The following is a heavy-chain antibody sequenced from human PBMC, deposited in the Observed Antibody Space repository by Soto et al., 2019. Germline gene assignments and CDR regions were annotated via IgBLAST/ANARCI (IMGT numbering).Heavy chain of an antibody. D-gene: IGHD3-22*01. Sequence: GGSLRLSCAASGFTFSSYGMHWVRQAPGKGLEWVAVIWYDGSNKYYADSVKGRFTISRDNSKNTLYPQMNSLRAEDTARYYCARVLYDSSAYEEYYYYYRMDVWGQGTPVTVSS. CDR1: GFTFSSYG. V-gene: IGHV3-33*01. CDR2: IWYDGSNK. CDR3: ARVLYDSSAYEEYYYYYRMDV. J-gene: IGHJ6*02.